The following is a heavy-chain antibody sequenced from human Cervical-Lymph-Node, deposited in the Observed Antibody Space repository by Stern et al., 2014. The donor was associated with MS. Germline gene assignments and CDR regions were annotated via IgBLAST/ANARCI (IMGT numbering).Heavy chain of an antibody. D-gene: IGHD4-23*01. CDR3: AKDLGGNAFDY. Sequence: VQLVESGGGVVQPGTSLRLSCAASGFSFSDYGIHWVRQAPGKALELVAVISYDGTHKYYADSLKGRVTISRDNSKNTLSLQMSSLRSDDTAVYYCAKDLGGNAFDYWGQGTLVTVSS. CDR2: ISYDGTHK. CDR1: GFSFSDYG. V-gene: IGHV3-30*18. J-gene: IGHJ4*02.